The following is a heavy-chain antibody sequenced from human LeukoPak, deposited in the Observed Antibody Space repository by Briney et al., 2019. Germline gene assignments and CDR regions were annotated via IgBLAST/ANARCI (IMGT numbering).Heavy chain of an antibody. Sequence: GGSLRLSCAASGFGFTNAWMSWVRQASGKGLEWVGRIRSKTDGGTTDYAAPEIGRFTISRDDSKNMLYLQINNLRTEDTAVYYCTSDLAGYCSSTSCHVSWYDSGWYQPGYWGQGTLVTVSS. D-gene: IGHD2-2*01. V-gene: IGHV3-15*01. CDR2: IRSKTDGGTT. J-gene: IGHJ4*02. CDR1: GFGFTNAW. CDR3: TSDLAGYCSSTSCHVSWYDSGWYQPGY.